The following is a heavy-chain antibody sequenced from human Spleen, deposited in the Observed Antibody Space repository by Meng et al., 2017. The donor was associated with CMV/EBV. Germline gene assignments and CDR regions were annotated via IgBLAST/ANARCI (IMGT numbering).Heavy chain of an antibody. J-gene: IGHJ5*02. CDR2: IYYSGKT. D-gene: IGHD5-12*01. CDR3: ARQEEYSDYGAWFDP. Sequence: VQLQEWGPGLVKPSQTLSLTCVFSGGSISSGGSFWSWVRQTPGKGLEWIGYIYYSGKTYYNPSLKSRITMSIDTSRNQFSLKLSSVTAADTAVYYCARQEEYSDYGAWFDPWGQGTLVTVSS. CDR1: GGSISSGGSF. V-gene: IGHV4-30-4*01.